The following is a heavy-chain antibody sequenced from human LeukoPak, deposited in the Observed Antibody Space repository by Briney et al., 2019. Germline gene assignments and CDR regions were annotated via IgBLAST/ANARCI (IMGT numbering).Heavy chain of an antibody. V-gene: IGHV4-34*01. J-gene: IGHJ5*02. CDR1: GGSFTSYY. CDR2: INHTGST. Sequence: SETLSLTCEVNGGSFTSYYWNWIRQPPGKGLEWIGEINHTGSTKYHPSLESRVPISVDRSKNQFYLRLNSVTAADTAVYYFARRRLSPRGCWFDTWGQGNLVTVSS. CDR3: ARRRLSPRGCWFDT.